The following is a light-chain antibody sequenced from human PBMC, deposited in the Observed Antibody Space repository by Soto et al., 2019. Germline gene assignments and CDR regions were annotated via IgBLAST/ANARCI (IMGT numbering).Light chain of an antibody. CDR1: QSVGSNY. CDR3: QQYGSSPWT. V-gene: IGKV3-20*01. CDR2: GAS. J-gene: IGKJ1*01. Sequence: EIVLTQSPGTLSLSPGERATLSCRASQSVGSNYLAWYQQKPGQAPRLLIYGASSRATGIPDRFSGSGSGTDFTLTISRLEPEDFAVYYCQQYGSSPWTFGQGTKVDI.